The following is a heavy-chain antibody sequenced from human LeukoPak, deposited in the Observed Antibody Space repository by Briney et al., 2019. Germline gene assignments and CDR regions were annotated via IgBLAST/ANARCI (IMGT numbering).Heavy chain of an antibody. CDR3: ARGTLKAAATDFDY. V-gene: IGHV3-21*04. D-gene: IGHD6-13*01. J-gene: IGHJ4*02. Sequence: GGSLRLSCAASGFTFSTYTMTWVRQAPGKGPEWVSSISSTSDHIYYADSVRGRFTISRDNAKNSLFLQMASLRAEDTALYYCARGTLKAAATDFDYWGQGTLVTVSS. CDR2: ISSTSDHI. CDR1: GFTFSTYT.